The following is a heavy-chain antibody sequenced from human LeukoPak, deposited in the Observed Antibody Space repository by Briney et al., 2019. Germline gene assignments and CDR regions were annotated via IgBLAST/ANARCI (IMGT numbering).Heavy chain of an antibody. CDR3: AKDTMVRGVMSDFDY. CDR1: GFTFSSYA. D-gene: IGHD3-10*01. CDR2: ISGSGGRT. Sequence: GGTLRLSCAASGFTFSSYAMNWVRQAPGKGLEWVSSISGSGGRTYYADSVKGRFTISRDNSENTLYLQMNSLRAEDTAVYYCAKDTMVRGVMSDFDYWGQGTLVTVSS. V-gene: IGHV3-23*01. J-gene: IGHJ4*02.